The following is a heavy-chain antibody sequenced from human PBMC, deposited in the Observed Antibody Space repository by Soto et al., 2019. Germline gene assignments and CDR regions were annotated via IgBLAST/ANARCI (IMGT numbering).Heavy chain of an antibody. CDR2: INPNSGGT. Sequence: ASVKVSCKASGYTFTGYYMHWVRQAPGQGLEWMGWINPNSGGTNYAQKFQGWVTMTRDTSISTAYMELSRLRSDDTAVYYCARDPRDGDPGYYMDVWGKGTTVTVSS. D-gene: IGHD7-27*01. J-gene: IGHJ6*03. CDR3: ARDPRDGDPGYYMDV. V-gene: IGHV1-2*04. CDR1: GYTFTGYY.